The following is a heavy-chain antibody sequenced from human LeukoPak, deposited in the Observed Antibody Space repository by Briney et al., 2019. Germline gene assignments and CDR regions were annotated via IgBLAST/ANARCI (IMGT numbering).Heavy chain of an antibody. CDR3: ARGRGGYLKSRQYYFDY. CDR2: ISYDGSNK. V-gene: IGHV3-30-3*01. J-gene: IGHJ4*02. Sequence: GRSLRLSCAAPGFTFSSYAMHWVRQAPGKGLEWVAVISYDGSNKYYADSVKGRFTISRDNSKNTLYLQMNSLRADDTAVYYCARGRGGYLKSRQYYFDYWGQGTLVTVSS. CDR1: GFTFSSYA. D-gene: IGHD5-12*01.